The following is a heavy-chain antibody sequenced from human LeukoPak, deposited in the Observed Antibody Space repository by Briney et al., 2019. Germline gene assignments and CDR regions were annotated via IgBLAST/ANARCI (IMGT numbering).Heavy chain of an antibody. D-gene: IGHD2-15*01. CDR2: GDYSGGT. CDR3: AREYCTSGSCPYYFDY. V-gene: IGHV4-39*02. J-gene: IGHJ4*02. CDR1: GDSFSSVTDY. Sequence: PSETLSLTCTVSGDSFSSVTDYWAWIRQPPGKGLEWIASGDYSGGTYYNPSLKSRVTISVDTSKNHFSLKLSSVTAADTAVYYCAREYCTSGSCPYYFDYWGQGTLVTVSS.